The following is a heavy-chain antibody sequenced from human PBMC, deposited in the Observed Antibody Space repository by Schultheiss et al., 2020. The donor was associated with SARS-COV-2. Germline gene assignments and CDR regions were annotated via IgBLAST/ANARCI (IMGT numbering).Heavy chain of an antibody. CDR3: ARDTRTVTTSWYFDL. CDR2: ISYDGSNK. J-gene: IGHJ2*01. Sequence: GGSLRLSCAASGFTFSSYAMHWVRQAPGKGLEWVAVISYDGSNKYYADSVKGRFTISRDNSKNTLYLQMNSLRAEDTAVYYCARDTRTVTTSWYFDLWGRGTLVTVSS. CDR1: GFTFSSYA. D-gene: IGHD4-11*01. V-gene: IGHV3-30*01.